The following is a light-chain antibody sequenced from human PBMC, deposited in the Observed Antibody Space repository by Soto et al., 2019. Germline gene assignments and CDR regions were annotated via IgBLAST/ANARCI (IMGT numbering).Light chain of an antibody. CDR1: NSNIGATS. J-gene: IGLJ2*01. V-gene: IGLV1-44*01. CDR2: FND. CDR3: AAWDDILNGPA. Sequence: QSVLTQPPSASGTPGQRVTISCSGVNSNIGATSVNWYQQFPGTAPRLLIYFNDQRPSGVPDRFSASKSGTSASLAISGLQYEDGADYYCAAWDDILNGPALGGGTKLTVL.